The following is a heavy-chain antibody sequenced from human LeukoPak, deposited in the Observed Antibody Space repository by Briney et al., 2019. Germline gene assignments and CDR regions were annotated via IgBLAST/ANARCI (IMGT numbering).Heavy chain of an antibody. J-gene: IGHJ5*02. CDR2: IYYSGST. V-gene: IGHV4-39*07. CDR3: ARGADPGIAVAGHSGFDP. CDR1: GGSISSSSYY. Sequence: SETLSLTCTVSGGSISSSSYYWGWIRQPPGKGLEWIGSIYYSGSTYYNPSLKSRVTISVDTSKNPFSLKLSSVTAADTAVYYCARGADPGIAVAGHSGFDPWGQGTLVTVSS. D-gene: IGHD6-19*01.